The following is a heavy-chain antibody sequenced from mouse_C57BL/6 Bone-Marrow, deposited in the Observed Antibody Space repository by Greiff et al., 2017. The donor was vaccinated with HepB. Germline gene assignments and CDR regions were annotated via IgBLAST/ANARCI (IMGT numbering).Heavy chain of an antibody. V-gene: IGHV2-6*01. D-gene: IGHD2-3*01. CDR2: IWGVGST. CDR3: ASGDGYPFAY. CDR1: GFSLTSYG. Sequence: QVQLKQSGPGLVAPSQSLSITCTVSGFSLTSYGVDWVRQSPGKGLEWLGVIWGVGSTNYNSALKSRLSISKDNSKSQVFLKTNSLQTDDTAMYYYASGDGYPFAYWGQGTLVTVSA. J-gene: IGHJ3*01.